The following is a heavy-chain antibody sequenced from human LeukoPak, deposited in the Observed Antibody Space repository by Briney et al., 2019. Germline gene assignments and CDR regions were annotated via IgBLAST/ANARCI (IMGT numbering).Heavy chain of an antibody. Sequence: GGSLRLSCAASGFXFRNHGMHWVRQAPGKGLEWVAVIWYDGSNQYYADSVKGRFTISRDNSKNTLWLQMNSLRAEDTAVYYCAKHHDSSGYYPYYYYYYGMDVWGQGTTVTVSS. D-gene: IGHD3-22*01. J-gene: IGHJ6*02. CDR1: GFXFRNHG. CDR2: IWYDGSNQ. CDR3: AKHHDSSGYYPYYYYYYGMDV. V-gene: IGHV3-30*02.